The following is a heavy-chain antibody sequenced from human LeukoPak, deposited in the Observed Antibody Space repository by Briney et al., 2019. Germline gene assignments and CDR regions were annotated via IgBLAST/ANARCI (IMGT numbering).Heavy chain of an antibody. CDR1: GFTFSSYA. CDR3: VRDGPWERVDFDY. Sequence: SGGSLRLSCAASGFTFSSYAMSWVRQAPGKGLECVSAISGGGGSTYYADSVKGRLTISRDSAKNTLYLQMNSLRAEDTAVYYCVRDGPWERVDFDYWGQGTLVTVSS. V-gene: IGHV3-23*01. CDR2: ISGGGGST. J-gene: IGHJ4*02. D-gene: IGHD1-26*01.